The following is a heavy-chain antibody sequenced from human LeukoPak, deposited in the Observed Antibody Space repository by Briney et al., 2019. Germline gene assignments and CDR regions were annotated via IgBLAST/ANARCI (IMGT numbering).Heavy chain of an antibody. D-gene: IGHD3-9*01. CDR2: IYASAST. CDR1: GCTISSYY. J-gene: IGHJ6*03. V-gene: IGHV4-4*07. CDR3: ARCLTGPTYYYYYMDV. Sequence: SETLSLTCTVSGCTISSYYWNWIRQPAGKGLEWIGRIYASASTNYNPSVKSRVSMSVDESKNQFSLRLSSVTAADTAVYYCARCLTGPTYYYYYMDVWGKGTTVTVSS.